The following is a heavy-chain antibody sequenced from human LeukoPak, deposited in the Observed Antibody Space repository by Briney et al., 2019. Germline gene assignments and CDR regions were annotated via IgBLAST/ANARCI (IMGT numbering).Heavy chain of an antibody. CDR1: GYTFTGYY. CDR3: ARSFNWNYVVYYFDY. D-gene: IGHD1-7*01. J-gene: IGHJ4*02. V-gene: IGHV1-2*02. Sequence: ASVKVSCKASGYTFTGYYVHWVRQAPGQGLEWMGWINPNSGGTNYAQKFKGRVTMTRDTSMSTAYMELSRLRSDDTAVYYCARSFNWNYVVYYFDYWGQGTLVTVSS. CDR2: INPNSGGT.